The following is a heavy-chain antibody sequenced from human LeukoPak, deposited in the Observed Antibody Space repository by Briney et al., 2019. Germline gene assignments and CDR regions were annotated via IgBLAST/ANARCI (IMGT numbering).Heavy chain of an antibody. CDR1: GFNVSENY. D-gene: IGHD6-13*01. CDR3: AREIAAAEAFDY. CDR2: ISYDGSNK. Sequence: SGGSLRLSCGVSGFNVSENYMSWVRQAPGKGLEWVAVISYDGSNKYCADSVKGRFTISRDNSKNTLYLQMNSLRAEDTAVYYCAREIAAAEAFDYWGQGTLVTVSS. V-gene: IGHV3-30-3*01. J-gene: IGHJ4*02.